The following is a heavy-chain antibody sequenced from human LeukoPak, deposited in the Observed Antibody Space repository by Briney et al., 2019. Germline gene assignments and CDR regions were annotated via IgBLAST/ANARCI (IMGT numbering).Heavy chain of an antibody. Sequence: SQTLSLTCTVSGGSIINGSYYWSWIRQPPGKGLEWIGCIYYSGSTYYNPSLKSRVIISPDTSKNQLSLKLSSLTAADTAFYYCARDGRLWFGETNWFDPWGQGTLVTVSS. CDR1: GGSIINGSYY. J-gene: IGHJ5*02. CDR3: ARDGRLWFGETNWFDP. V-gene: IGHV4-31*03. D-gene: IGHD3-10*01. CDR2: IYYSGST.